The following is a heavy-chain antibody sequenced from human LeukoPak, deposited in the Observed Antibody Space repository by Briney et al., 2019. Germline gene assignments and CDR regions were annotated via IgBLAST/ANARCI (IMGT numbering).Heavy chain of an antibody. D-gene: IGHD3-9*01. V-gene: IGHV3-33*01. J-gene: IGHJ6*02. CDR3: ARVANITTFGMDV. CDR1: GFTFSSFG. Sequence: PGGSLRLSCAASGFTFSSFGMHWVRKAPGKGLEWVAVIWYDGSKKYYADSVKGRFTISRDNSKNTLYLQMSSLRGEDTSVYYCARVANITTFGMDVWGQGTTVTVSS. CDR2: IWYDGSKK.